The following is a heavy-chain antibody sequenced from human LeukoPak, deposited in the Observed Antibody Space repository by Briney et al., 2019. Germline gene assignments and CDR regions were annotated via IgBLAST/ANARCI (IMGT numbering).Heavy chain of an antibody. CDR2: ISGSGSST. CDR1: GFTFINYA. CDR3: AIDSASYGRFDY. J-gene: IGHJ4*02. D-gene: IGHD5-18*01. Sequence: PGGSLRLSCAASGFTFINYAMSWVRQAPGKGLEWVSVISGSGSSTYYADSVKGRFTISRDDSKNTLYLQMNSLRAEDTAVHFCAIDSASYGRFDYWGQGTLVTVSS. V-gene: IGHV3-23*01.